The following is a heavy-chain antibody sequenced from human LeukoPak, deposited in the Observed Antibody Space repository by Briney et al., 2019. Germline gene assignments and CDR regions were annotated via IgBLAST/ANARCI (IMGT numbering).Heavy chain of an antibody. CDR1: GGSISSYY. Sequence: SETLSLTCIVSGGSISSYYCSWLRQPPGKGLEWIGYIYYSGSTNYNPSLKSRVTISVDTSKNQFSLKLSSVTAADTAVYYCARANCSGGSCYPRGAFDSWGQGVMVTVSS. CDR3: ARANCSGGSCYPRGAFDS. J-gene: IGHJ3*02. CDR2: IYYSGST. V-gene: IGHV4-59*08. D-gene: IGHD2-15*01.